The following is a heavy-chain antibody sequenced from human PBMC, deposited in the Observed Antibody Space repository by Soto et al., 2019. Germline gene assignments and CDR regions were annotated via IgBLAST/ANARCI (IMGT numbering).Heavy chain of an antibody. CDR2: IKQDGSEK. J-gene: IGHJ4*02. D-gene: IGHD3-3*01. CDR3: ARESDDFWSGYYFDY. CDR1: RVTFCSYW. Sequence: LRLACAASRVTFCSYWVSWVRKDQGKGLEWVANIKQDGSEKYYVDSVKGRFTISRDNAKNSLYLQMNSLRAEDTAVYYCARESDDFWSGYYFDYWGQGTLVTVSS. V-gene: IGHV3-7*05.